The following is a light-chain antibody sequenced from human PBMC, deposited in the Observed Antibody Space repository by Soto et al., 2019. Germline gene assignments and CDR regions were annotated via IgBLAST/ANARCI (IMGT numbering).Light chain of an antibody. J-gene: IGLJ1*01. CDR1: SSDIGGYEY. CDR2: DVS. Sequence: QSALTQPASVSGSPGQSITISCTGTSSDIGGYEYVSWYQQQPDKAPKRIIYDVSDRPSGVSNRFSGSKSGNTASLAISGLQAEDEADYYCNSYTSSNPLGVFGTGTKLTVL. CDR3: NSYTSSNPLGV. V-gene: IGLV2-14*03.